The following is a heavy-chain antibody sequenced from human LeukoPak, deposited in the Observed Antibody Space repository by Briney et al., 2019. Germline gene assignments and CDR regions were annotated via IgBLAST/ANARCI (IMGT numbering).Heavy chain of an antibody. D-gene: IGHD4-11*01. V-gene: IGHV4-39*07. Sequence: PSETLSLTCTVSGGSISSDYWGWIRQPPGKGLEWIGSIYYSGSTYYNPSLKSRVTISVDTSKNQFSLKLSSVTAADTAVYYCARDQGLQSPENLFDYWGQGTLVTVSS. CDR3: ARDQGLQSPENLFDY. CDR1: GGSISSDY. J-gene: IGHJ4*02. CDR2: IYYSGST.